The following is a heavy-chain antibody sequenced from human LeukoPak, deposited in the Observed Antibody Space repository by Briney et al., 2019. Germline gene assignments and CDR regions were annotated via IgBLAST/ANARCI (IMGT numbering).Heavy chain of an antibody. V-gene: IGHV3-23*01. CDR3: AREASHVSGMDV. Sequence: GASLRLSCAASGFPFSSYAMGWVRQAPGKGLDWVSGISSSGGTTYYADSVKGRFTISRDNSRNTLSLQMNSLRAEDTAVYYCAREASHVSGMDVWGQGTTATVSS. CDR1: GFPFSSYA. CDR2: ISSSGGTT. J-gene: IGHJ6*02.